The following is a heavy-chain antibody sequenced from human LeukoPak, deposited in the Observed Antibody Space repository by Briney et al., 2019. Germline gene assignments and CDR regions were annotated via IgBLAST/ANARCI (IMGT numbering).Heavy chain of an antibody. CDR2: INPNSGGT. J-gene: IGHJ4*02. V-gene: IGHV1-2*02. CDR1: GYTFTGYY. D-gene: IGHD3-10*01. CDR3: ARQYYYGSGSPALDY. Sequence: GASVKDSCKASGYTFTGYYMHWVRQAPGQGLEWMGWINPNSGGTNYAQKFQGRVTMTRDTSISTAYMELSRLRSDDTAVYYCARQYYYGSGSPALDYWGQGTLVTVSS.